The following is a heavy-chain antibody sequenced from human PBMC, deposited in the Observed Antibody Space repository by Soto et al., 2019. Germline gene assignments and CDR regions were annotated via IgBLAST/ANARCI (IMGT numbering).Heavy chain of an antibody. CDR1: GFTFSSYG. CDR2: ISGSGGST. CDR3: TTKATLGGYYYYGMDV. Sequence: PGGSLRLSCAASGFTFSSYGMSWVRQAPGKGLEWVSAISGSGGSTYYADSVKGRFTTSRDNSKNTLYLQMNSLKTEDTAVYYCTTKATLGGYYYYGMDVWGQGTTVTVSS. D-gene: IGHD7-27*01. V-gene: IGHV3-23*01. J-gene: IGHJ6*02.